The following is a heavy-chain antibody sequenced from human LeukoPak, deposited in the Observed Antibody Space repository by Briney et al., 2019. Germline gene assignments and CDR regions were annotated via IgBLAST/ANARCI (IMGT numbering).Heavy chain of an antibody. V-gene: IGHV3-21*01. J-gene: IGHJ4*02. D-gene: IGHD3-22*01. Sequence: GGSLRLSCAASGFTFSSYSMNWVRQAPGKGLEWVSSISSSSSYIYYADSVKGRFTISRDNAKNSLYLQMNSLRAEDTAVHYCARGLGYYYDSSGYYFDYWGQGTLVTVSS. CDR3: ARGLGYYYDSSGYYFDY. CDR2: ISSSSSYI. CDR1: GFTFSSYS.